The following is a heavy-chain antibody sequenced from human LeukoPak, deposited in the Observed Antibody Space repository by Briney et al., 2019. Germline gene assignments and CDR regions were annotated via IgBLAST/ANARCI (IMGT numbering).Heavy chain of an antibody. CDR3: AKAGQQLVYLFDY. J-gene: IGHJ4*02. CDR1: GFTFSSYA. CDR2: ISGSGGST. D-gene: IGHD6-6*01. V-gene: IGHV3-23*01. Sequence: GGSLRLSCAASGFTFSSYAMSWVRQAPGKGLEWVSAISGSGGSTYYADSVKGRFAISRDNSKNTLYLQMNSLRAEDTAVYYCAKAGQQLVYLFDYWGQGTLVTVSS.